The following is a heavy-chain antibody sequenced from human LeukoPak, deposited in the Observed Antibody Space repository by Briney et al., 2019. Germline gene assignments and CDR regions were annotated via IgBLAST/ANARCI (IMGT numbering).Heavy chain of an antibody. V-gene: IGHV3-49*04. J-gene: IGHJ4*02. CDR2: MRKKAHDWTP. D-gene: IGHD3-3*01. CDR1: GFSFADYG. Sequence: PGGSLRLSCTVAGFSFADYGIDWVRQAQGKGREWEGFMRKKAHDWTPQYAASVQDRFTISRDDSKGVVYLDMNSLKIEDTALYYCTRGGAYDFWLDYWGQGTPVTVSS. CDR3: TRGGAYDFWLDY.